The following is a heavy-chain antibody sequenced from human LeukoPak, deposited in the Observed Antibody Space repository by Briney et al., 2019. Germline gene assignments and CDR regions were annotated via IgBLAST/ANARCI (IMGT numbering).Heavy chain of an antibody. CDR1: GFTFSSYG. J-gene: IGHJ4*02. CDR2: IRYDGSNK. CDR3: AKDRGKVPAAIFDY. Sequence: PGGSLRLSCAASGFTFSSYGMHWVRQAPGKGLERVAFIRYDGSNKYYADSVKGRFTISRDNSKNTLYLQMNSLRAEDTAVYYCAKDRGKVPAAIFDYWGQGTLVTVSS. D-gene: IGHD2-2*01. V-gene: IGHV3-30*02.